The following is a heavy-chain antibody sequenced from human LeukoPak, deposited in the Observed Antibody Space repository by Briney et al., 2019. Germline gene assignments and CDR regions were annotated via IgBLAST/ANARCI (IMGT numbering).Heavy chain of an antibody. Sequence: GGSLRLSCAASGFTFSSYAMSWVRQAPGKGLEWVSAISGSGGSTYYADSVKGRFTISRDNSKNTLYLQMNSLRAEDTAVYYCAKDQVLWFGELLPNDAFDIWGQGTVVTVSS. CDR1: GFTFSSYA. V-gene: IGHV3-23*01. D-gene: IGHD3-10*01. CDR3: AKDQVLWFGELLPNDAFDI. J-gene: IGHJ3*02. CDR2: ISGSGGST.